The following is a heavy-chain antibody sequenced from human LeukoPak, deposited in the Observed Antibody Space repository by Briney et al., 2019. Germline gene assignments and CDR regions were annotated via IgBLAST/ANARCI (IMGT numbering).Heavy chain of an antibody. J-gene: IGHJ4*02. CDR2: ISAYNGNT. D-gene: IGHD6-6*01. CDR3: ALWGSYSSSTFDY. V-gene: IGHV1-18*01. CDR1: GYTFTSYG. Sequence: ASVKVSCKASGYTFTSYGIRWVRQAPGQGLEWMGWISAYNGNTNYAQKFQGRVTMTRDTSISTAYMELSRLRSDDTAVYYCALWGSYSSSTFDYWGQGTLVTVSS.